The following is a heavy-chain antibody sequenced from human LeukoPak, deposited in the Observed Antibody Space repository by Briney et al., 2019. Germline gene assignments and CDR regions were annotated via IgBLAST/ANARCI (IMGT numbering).Heavy chain of an antibody. CDR1: GFTFSNYS. J-gene: IGHJ4*02. V-gene: IGHV3-48*02. Sequence: ETGGSLRLSCAASGFTFSNYSMNWVRQAPGKGLEWVSYISGTSSTIYYADSVKGRFTISRDNANNSLCLQMNSLRDEDTAVYYCARTRLNDYWGQGTLVTVSS. CDR3: ARTRLNDY. CDR2: ISGTSSTI.